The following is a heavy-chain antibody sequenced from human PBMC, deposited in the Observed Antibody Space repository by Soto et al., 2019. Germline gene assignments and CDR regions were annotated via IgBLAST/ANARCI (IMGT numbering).Heavy chain of an antibody. CDR2: ISGSAGT. CDR3: AKEKDYAFTWGSYRSTSNY. V-gene: IGHV3-23*01. D-gene: IGHD3-16*02. Sequence: GGSLGLCCTASGFTIRTYAMTRIRQAPGSWPEWVSAISGSAGTFYATSVKGRFTISRDNSRSTVYLQMTSLRAEDSAIYYCAKEKDYAFTWGSYRSTSNYWGRVTLVTGSS. J-gene: IGHJ4*02. CDR1: GFTIRTYA.